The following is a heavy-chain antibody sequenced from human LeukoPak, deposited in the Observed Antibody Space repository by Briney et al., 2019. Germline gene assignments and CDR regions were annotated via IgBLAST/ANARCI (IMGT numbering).Heavy chain of an antibody. CDR1: GGSISSSSYY. D-gene: IGHD6-13*01. J-gene: IGHJ6*03. CDR3: ARAPSSWTYYYYYYMDV. CDR2: IYYSGST. V-gene: IGHV4-39*07. Sequence: SETLSLTCTVSGGSISSSSYYWGWIRQPPGKGLEWIGSIYYSGSTYYNPSLKSRVTISVDTSKNQFSLKLSSVTAADTAVYYCARAPSSWTYYYYYYMDVWGKGTTVTVSS.